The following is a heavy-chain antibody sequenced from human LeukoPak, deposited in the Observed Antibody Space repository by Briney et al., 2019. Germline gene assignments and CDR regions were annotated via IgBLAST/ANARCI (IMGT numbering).Heavy chain of an antibody. CDR1: GFTFSSYW. Sequence: GGSLRLSCVASGFTFSSYWMHWVRQAPGKGLVWVSRINSDGSSTSYADSVKGRFTISRDNAKNTLYLQMNSLRAEDTAVYYCASLWFGETYGMDVWGKGTTVTVSS. CDR2: INSDGSST. J-gene: IGHJ6*04. CDR3: ASLWFGETYGMDV. V-gene: IGHV3-74*01. D-gene: IGHD3-10*01.